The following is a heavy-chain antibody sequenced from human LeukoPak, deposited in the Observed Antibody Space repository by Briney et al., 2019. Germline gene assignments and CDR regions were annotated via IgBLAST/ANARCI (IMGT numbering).Heavy chain of an antibody. CDR3: ARDGQDIVVVPAAIPSYYYYYYMDV. CDR1: GFTFSSYA. Sequence: GGSLRLSCAASGFTFSSYAMHWVRQAPGKGLEWVAVISYDGSNKYYADSVKGRFTISRDNSKNTLYLQMNSLRAEGTAVYYCARDGQDIVVVPAAIPSYYYYYYMDVWGKGTTVTVSS. J-gene: IGHJ6*03. CDR2: ISYDGSNK. D-gene: IGHD2-2*02. V-gene: IGHV3-30-3*01.